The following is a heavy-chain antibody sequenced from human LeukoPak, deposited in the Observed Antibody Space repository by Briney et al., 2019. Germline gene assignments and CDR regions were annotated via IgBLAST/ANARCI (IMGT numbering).Heavy chain of an antibody. CDR1: GGSISSSRYY. CDR3: GGLDNDMVEP. D-gene: IGHD1-1*01. Sequence: PSETLSLTCTVSGGSISSSRYYWAWIRQPPGKGLEWIGTIYYSGSTYYNPSLKSRVTISVDTSKNQFSLKLRSVTAADTAVFYCGGLDNDMVEPWGQGTLVTVSS. J-gene: IGHJ5*02. CDR2: IYYSGST. V-gene: IGHV4-39*01.